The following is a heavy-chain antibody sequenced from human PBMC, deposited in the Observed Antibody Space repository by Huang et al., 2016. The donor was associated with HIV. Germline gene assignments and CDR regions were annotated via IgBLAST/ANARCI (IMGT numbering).Heavy chain of an antibody. CDR1: GGSFSGYY. Sequence: QVQLQQWGAGLLRPSETLSLTCAVYGGSFSGYYGTWIRQPPGKGLEGIGEINHSESTNYNPSLKSRVTSSVDTSRNQFSLTWTSVTAADTAVYYCARGQGGYYYYYMDVWGKGTTVTVSS. V-gene: IGHV4-34*01. CDR3: ARGQGGYYYYYMDV. CDR2: INHSEST. J-gene: IGHJ6*03.